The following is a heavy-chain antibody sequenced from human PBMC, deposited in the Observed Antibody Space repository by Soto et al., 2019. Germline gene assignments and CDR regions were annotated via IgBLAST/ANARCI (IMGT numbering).Heavy chain of an antibody. Sequence: PSETLSLTCSVSGGSITSGDHYWSWIRQHPGKGLEWIGYISYRGSTYYNPSLKSRVTISVDTSNNQFSLNLSSVTAADAAVYYCERVNLDRDGYNCWFDSWGQGTLVTVSS. D-gene: IGHD5-12*01. V-gene: IGHV4-31*02. CDR1: GGSITSGDHY. CDR2: ISYRGST. J-gene: IGHJ5*01. CDR3: ERVNLDRDGYNCWFDS.